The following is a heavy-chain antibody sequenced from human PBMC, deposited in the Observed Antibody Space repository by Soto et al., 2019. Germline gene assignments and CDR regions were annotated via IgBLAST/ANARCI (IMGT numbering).Heavy chain of an antibody. V-gene: IGHV4-34*01. J-gene: IGHJ4*02. CDR1: GGSFSGYY. Sequence: SETLSLTCAVYGGSFSGYYWSWIRQPPGKGLEWIGEINHSGSTNYNPSLKSRVTISVDTSKNQFSLKLSSVTAADTAVYYRARGERIAAAGTPAFDYWGQGTLVTVSS. CDR3: ARGERIAAAGTPAFDY. D-gene: IGHD6-13*01. CDR2: INHSGST.